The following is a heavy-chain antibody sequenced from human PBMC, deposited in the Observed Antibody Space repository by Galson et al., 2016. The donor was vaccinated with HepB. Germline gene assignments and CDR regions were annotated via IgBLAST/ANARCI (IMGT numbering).Heavy chain of an antibody. D-gene: IGHD1-14*01. CDR1: GFSLTTRGVS. CDR2: IWWDDDK. J-gene: IGHJ4*02. Sequence: PALVKPTQTLTLTCTFSGFSLTTRGVSVGWMRQSPGKALEWLALIWWDDDKRYNPSLESRATISKDTSKDQVILTMTNVDPVDTATYFCARKREPPAGYFDSWGQGTLVTVSS. V-gene: IGHV2-5*02. CDR3: ARKREPPAGYFDS.